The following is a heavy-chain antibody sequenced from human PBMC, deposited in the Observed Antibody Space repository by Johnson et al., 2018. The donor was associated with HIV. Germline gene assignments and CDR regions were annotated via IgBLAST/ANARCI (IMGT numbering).Heavy chain of an antibody. J-gene: IGHJ3*02. D-gene: IGHD4-23*01. CDR2: IRYDGSNK. CDR1: EFYT. V-gene: IGHV3-30*02. Sequence: QVQLVESGGGVVQPGRSLRLSCAASEFYTMHWVRQGPGKGLEWVAFIRYDGSNKYYADSVKGRFTISRDNSKNTLYLQMNSLRAEDTALYYCAKVVGGLDAFDIWGQGTMVTVSS. CDR3: AKVVGGLDAFDI.